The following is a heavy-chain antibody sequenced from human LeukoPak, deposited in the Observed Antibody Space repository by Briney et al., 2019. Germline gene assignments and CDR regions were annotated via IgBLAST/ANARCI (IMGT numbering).Heavy chain of an antibody. CDR2: INPNSGGT. CDR3: ARDRDISRSNWFDP. J-gene: IGHJ5*02. Sequence: ASVTVSFKASGYTFTGYYMHWVRQAPGQGLEWMGWINPNSGGTNYAQKFQGRVTITRDTSISTAYMELSRLRSDDTAVYYCARDRDISRSNWFDPWGQGTLVTVSS. V-gene: IGHV1-2*02. D-gene: IGHD2-2*01. CDR1: GYTFTGYY.